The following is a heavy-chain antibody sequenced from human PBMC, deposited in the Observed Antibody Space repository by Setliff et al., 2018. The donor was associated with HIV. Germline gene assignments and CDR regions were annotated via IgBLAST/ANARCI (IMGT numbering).Heavy chain of an antibody. CDR1: GGSFSGYY. J-gene: IGHJ4*02. Sequence: SETLSLTCAVYGGSFSGYYWSWIRQPPGKGLEWIGEINHSGSTNCNPSLKSRVTISVDKSKNQFSLKLSSVTAADTAVYYCARCAYYNFWSGYYCDYWGQGTLVTVSS. D-gene: IGHD3-3*01. CDR2: INHSGST. V-gene: IGHV4-34*01. CDR3: ARCAYYNFWSGYYCDY.